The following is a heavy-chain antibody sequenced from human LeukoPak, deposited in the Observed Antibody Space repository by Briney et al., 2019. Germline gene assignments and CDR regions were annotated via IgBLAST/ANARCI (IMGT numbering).Heavy chain of an antibody. Sequence: PSETLSLTCTVSGGSISSSSYYWGWIRQPPGKGLEWIGSIYYSGSTYYNPSLKSRVTISVDTSKNQFSLKLSSVTAADTAVYYCARRPIVGATRYWGQGTLVIVSS. V-gene: IGHV4-39*01. J-gene: IGHJ4*02. CDR2: IYYSGST. CDR1: GGSISSSSYY. CDR3: ARRPIVGATRY. D-gene: IGHD1-26*01.